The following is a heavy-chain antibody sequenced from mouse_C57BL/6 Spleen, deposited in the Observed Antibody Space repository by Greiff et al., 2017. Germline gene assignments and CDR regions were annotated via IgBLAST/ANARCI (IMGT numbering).Heavy chain of an antibody. CDR2: ISDGGSYT. D-gene: IGHD2-4*01. CDR1: GFTFSSYA. Sequence: EVKVVESGGGLVKPGGSLKLSCAASGFTFSSYAMSWVRQTPEKRLEWVATISDGGSYTYYPDNVKGRFTISRDNAKNNLYLQMSHLKSEDTAMYYGAREMITTRTLFDYWGQGTTLTVSS. J-gene: IGHJ2*01. V-gene: IGHV5-4*01. CDR3: AREMITTRTLFDY.